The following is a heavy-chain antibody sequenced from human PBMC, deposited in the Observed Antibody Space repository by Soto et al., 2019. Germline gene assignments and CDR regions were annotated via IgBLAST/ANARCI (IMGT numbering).Heavy chain of an antibody. Sequence: GESLKISCNGSGYSFTSSWIGWVGQMPGKGLEWMGIIFPGDSDTRYSPSFQGQVTISADKSIGTAYLQWSSLKASDTAMYYCARQRYCSGTTCPNYYYYAMDVWGQGTTVTVSS. J-gene: IGHJ6*02. CDR2: IFPGDSDT. CDR1: GYSFTSSW. CDR3: ARQRYCSGTTCPNYYYYAMDV. V-gene: IGHV5-51*01. D-gene: IGHD2-2*01.